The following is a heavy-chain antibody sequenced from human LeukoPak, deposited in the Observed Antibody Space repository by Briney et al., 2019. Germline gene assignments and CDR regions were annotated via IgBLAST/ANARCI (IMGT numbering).Heavy chain of an antibody. Sequence: GESLKISCKGSGYSFTSYWIGWVHQMPGKGLEWMGIIYPGDSDTRYSPSFQGQVTISADKSISTAYLQWSSLKASDTAMYYCARQRSSGWYLNWFDPWGQGTLVTVSS. D-gene: IGHD6-19*01. V-gene: IGHV5-51*07. CDR1: GYSFTSYW. J-gene: IGHJ5*02. CDR3: ARQRSSGWYLNWFDP. CDR2: IYPGDSDT.